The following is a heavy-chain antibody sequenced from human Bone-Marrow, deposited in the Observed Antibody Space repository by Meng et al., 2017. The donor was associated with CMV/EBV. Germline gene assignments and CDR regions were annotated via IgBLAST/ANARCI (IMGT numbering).Heavy chain of an antibody. CDR3: ARGGRGERDYYLEH. J-gene: IGHJ4*02. Sequence: ASVKVSCKPSGFTFTNFGIGWVRLVPGQGLEWMGWISCDSGDRRYAQKFQGRLTLTTDTARRTAYMEMGGLTSDDTAVYYCARGGRGERDYYLEHWGQGTLVTVSS. V-gene: IGHV1-18*01. D-gene: IGHD3-16*01. CDR1: GFTFTNFG. CDR2: ISCDSGDR.